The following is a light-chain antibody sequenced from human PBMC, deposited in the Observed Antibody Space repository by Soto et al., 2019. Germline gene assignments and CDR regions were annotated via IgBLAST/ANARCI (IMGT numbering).Light chain of an antibody. CDR2: GAS. CDR3: QQTFSSPLT. Sequence: DIQMTQSPSSLSASVGDRVTITCRASQSINNYLSWYQQKSGKAPDRLIFGASTLASGVPSRFNWRWIWKNFPPPISGLQPEDFATYFCQQTFSSPLTFGGGTKVDIK. V-gene: IGKV1-39*01. J-gene: IGKJ4*01. CDR1: QSINNY.